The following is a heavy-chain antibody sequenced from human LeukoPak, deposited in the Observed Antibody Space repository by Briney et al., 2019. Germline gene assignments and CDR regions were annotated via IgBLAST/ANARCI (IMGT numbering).Heavy chain of an antibody. D-gene: IGHD1-26*01. CDR2: IYSGGST. CDR3: ARGGSYLSAFDI. V-gene: IGHV3-53*03. J-gene: IGHJ3*02. CDR1: GFTVSSNY. Sequence: PGGSLRLSCAASGFTVSSNYMSWVRPPAGKGLEWVSIIYSGGSTFYADSVKGRFTISRDNSKNTLYLQMTSLRAEDTAVYYCARGGSYLSAFDIWGQGTMVTVSS.